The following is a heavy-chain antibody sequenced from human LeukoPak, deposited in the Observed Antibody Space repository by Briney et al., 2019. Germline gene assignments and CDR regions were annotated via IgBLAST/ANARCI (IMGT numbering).Heavy chain of an antibody. V-gene: IGHV1-69*04. J-gene: IGHJ6*02. D-gene: IGHD4-11*01. CDR3: ARDLPDYSNYRSYGMDV. CDR2: IIPILGIT. Sequence: TVKLSCKASGGTFSSYTISWVRKAPGPGIEWMGRIIPILGITNYAQKFQGRVTITADKSTSTAYMELSSLRSEDTAVYYCARDLPDYSNYRSYGMDVWGQGTTVTVSS. CDR1: GGTFSSYT.